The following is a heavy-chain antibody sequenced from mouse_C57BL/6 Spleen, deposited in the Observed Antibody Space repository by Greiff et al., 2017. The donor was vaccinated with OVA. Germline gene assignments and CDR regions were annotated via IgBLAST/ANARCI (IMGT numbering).Heavy chain of an antibody. CDR2: IDPNSGGT. J-gene: IGHJ4*01. CDR1: GYTFTSYW. V-gene: IGHV1-72*01. CDR3: AKEEDEDYYAMDY. Sequence: VKLQQPGAELVKPGASVKLSCKASGYTFTSYWMHWVKQRPGRGLEWIGRIDPNSGGTKYNEKFKSKATLTVDKPSSTAYMQLSSLTSEDSAVYYCAKEEDEDYYAMDYWGQGTSVTVSS.